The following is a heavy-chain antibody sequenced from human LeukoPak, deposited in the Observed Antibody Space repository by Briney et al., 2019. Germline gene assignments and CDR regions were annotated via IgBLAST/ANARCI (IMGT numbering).Heavy chain of an antibody. D-gene: IGHD6-19*01. J-gene: IGHJ4*02. Sequence: SETLSLTCTVSGGSISNYYWSWIRQPPGKGLDWIGYIYYSGSTNYNPSLKSRVTISVDTSKNQFSLKLSSVTAADTAVYYCARGSRQWLVRYFDYWGQGTLVTVSS. V-gene: IGHV4-59*12. CDR2: IYYSGST. CDR3: ARGSRQWLVRYFDY. CDR1: GGSISNYY.